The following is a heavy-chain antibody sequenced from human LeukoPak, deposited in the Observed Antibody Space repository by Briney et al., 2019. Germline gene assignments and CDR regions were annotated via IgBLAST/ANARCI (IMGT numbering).Heavy chain of an antibody. D-gene: IGHD2-2*01. CDR2: ISSTSSTI. V-gene: IGHV3-48*04. J-gene: IGHJ4*02. CDR3: ARESSLTYRPPARDFDY. Sequence: PGGSLRLSCAASGFTFRSHSMNWVRQAPGKGLEWISYISSTSSTIYYADSVQGRFTISRDNAKNSLYLQMNSLRAEDTAVYYCARESSLTYRPPARDFDYWGQGTLVTVSS. CDR1: GFTFRSHS.